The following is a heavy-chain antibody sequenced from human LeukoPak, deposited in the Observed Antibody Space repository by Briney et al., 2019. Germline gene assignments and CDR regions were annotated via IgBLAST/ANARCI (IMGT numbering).Heavy chain of an antibody. D-gene: IGHD2-21*02. Sequence: GGSLRLSCAASGFTFSSYAMSWVRQAPGKGLEWVSVISGSGVGTYYADSVKGRFTISRDNSKNTLYLQMNSLRAEDTAVYYCARVLVGTVVTPDAFDIWGQGTMVTVSS. CDR1: GFTFSSYA. CDR2: ISGSGVGT. CDR3: ARVLVGTVVTPDAFDI. V-gene: IGHV3-23*01. J-gene: IGHJ3*02.